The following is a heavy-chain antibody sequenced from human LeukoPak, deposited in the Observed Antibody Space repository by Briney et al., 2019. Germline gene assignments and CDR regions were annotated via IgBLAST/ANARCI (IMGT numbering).Heavy chain of an antibody. Sequence: ASVKVSCKASGYTFTNYAMHWVRQAPGQRPEWMGWINGVNGNAKYSQNFQGRVTITRDTSANIVYMELSSLRSEDTAVYYCARDSARGWYYLDWGQGTLVPVSS. J-gene: IGHJ1*01. CDR1: GYTFTNYA. CDR3: ARDSARGWYYLD. CDR2: INGVNGNA. D-gene: IGHD6-19*01. V-gene: IGHV1-3*01.